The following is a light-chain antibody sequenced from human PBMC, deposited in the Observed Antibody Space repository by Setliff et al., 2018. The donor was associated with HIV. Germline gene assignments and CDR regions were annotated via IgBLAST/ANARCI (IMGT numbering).Light chain of an antibody. V-gene: IGLV2-11*01. J-gene: IGLJ1*01. CDR2: DVT. CDR1: SSDAGDYNF. CDR3: SSYTSSYTFV. Sequence: QSALTQPRSVSGSPGQSVTIACTGTSSDAGDYNFVSWYQLHPGKAPKLIIYDVTKRPSGVPDRFSGSKSGNAASLTISGLQAEDEADYYCSSYTSSYTFVFGTGTKVTVL.